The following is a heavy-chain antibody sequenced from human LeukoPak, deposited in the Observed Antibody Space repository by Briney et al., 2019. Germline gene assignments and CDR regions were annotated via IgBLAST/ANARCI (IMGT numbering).Heavy chain of an antibody. CDR3: ARDHEVAAIPMSAFDI. J-gene: IGHJ3*02. V-gene: IGHV3-30-3*01. CDR2: ISYDGSNE. Sequence: PGGSLRLSCAASGFTFSTYAIHWVRQAPGKGLEWVAVISYDGSNEEYADSVKGRFTISRDNSKNTLYLRMNSLRAEDTAMYYRARDHEVAAIPMSAFDIWGQGTMVTVSS. CDR1: GFTFSTYA. D-gene: IGHD6-13*01.